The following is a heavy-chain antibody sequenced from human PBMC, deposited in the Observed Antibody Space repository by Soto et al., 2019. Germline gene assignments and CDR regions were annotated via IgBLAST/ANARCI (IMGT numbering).Heavy chain of an antibody. V-gene: IGHV5-10-1*01. CDR3: ARLVPGYYRTQYYYYYGMDV. J-gene: IGHJ6*02. CDR2: IDPSDSYT. D-gene: IGHD3-3*01. CDR1: GYSFTSYW. Sequence: GESLKTSCKGSGYSFTSYWISWVRQMPGKGLEWMGRIDPSDSYTNYSPSFQGHVTISADKSISTAYLQWSSLKASDTAMYYCARLVPGYYRTQYYYYYGMDVWGQGPTVTVSS.